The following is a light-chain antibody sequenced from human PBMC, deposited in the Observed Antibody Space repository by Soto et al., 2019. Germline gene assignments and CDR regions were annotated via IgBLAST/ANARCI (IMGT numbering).Light chain of an antibody. V-gene: IGKV1-39*01. CDR1: QSISSY. CDR2: AAS. J-gene: IGKJ1*01. Sequence: DIQITQSPSSLSASVGDRVTITCRASQSISSYLNWYQQNPGKAPKLLIYAASSLQSGVPSRFSGSGSGTDFTLTISSLQPEDFATYYCQQSYSTFWTFGQGTKVDIK. CDR3: QQSYSTFWT.